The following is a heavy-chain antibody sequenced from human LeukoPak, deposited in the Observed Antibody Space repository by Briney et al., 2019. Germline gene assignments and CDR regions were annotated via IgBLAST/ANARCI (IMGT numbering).Heavy chain of an antibody. V-gene: IGHV4-30-2*01. CDR2: IYHSGIT. Sequence: LSLTCTVSGDSISSGGYYWNWIRQPPGKGLEWIGYIYHSGITNYNPSLKSRVTISVDTSKNQFSLKLSSVTAADTAVYYCARELGIIDIWGQGTMVTVSS. CDR3: ARELGIIDI. D-gene: IGHD7-27*01. CDR1: GDSISSGGYY. J-gene: IGHJ3*02.